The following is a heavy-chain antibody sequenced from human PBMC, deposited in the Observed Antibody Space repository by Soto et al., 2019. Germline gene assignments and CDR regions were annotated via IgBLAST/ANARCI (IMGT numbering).Heavy chain of an antibody. D-gene: IGHD5-12*01. CDR3: ARAGRDGYNLSRFDP. J-gene: IGHJ5*02. CDR2: IYYSGST. CDR1: GGSISSYY. Sequence: QVQLQESGPGLVKPSETLSLTCTVSGGSISSYYWSWIRQPPGKGLEWIGYIYYSGSTNYNPSLKSRVTISVDTSKNQFSLKLSSVTAADTAVYYCARAGRDGYNLSRFDPWGQGTLVTVSS. V-gene: IGHV4-59*01.